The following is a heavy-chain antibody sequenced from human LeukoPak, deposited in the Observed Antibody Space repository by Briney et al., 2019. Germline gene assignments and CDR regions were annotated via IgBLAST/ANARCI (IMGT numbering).Heavy chain of an antibody. V-gene: IGHV4-34*01. CDR3: ARGTRRDYYDSSGYYYRYGLFDY. J-gene: IGHJ4*02. Sequence: SETLSLTCAVYGGSFSGYYWSWLRQPPGKGLEWIGEINHSGSTNYNPSLKSRVTISVDTSKNQFSLKLSSVTAADTAVYYCARGTRRDYYDSSGYYYRYGLFDYWGQGTLVTVSS. CDR1: GGSFSGYY. CDR2: INHSGST. D-gene: IGHD3-22*01.